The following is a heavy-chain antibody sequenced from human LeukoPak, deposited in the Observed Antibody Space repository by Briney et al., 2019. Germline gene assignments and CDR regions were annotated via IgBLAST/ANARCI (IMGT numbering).Heavy chain of an antibody. Sequence: PSETLSLTCAVYGGSFSGYYWSWIRQPPGKGLEWIGEINHSGSTNYNPSLKSRATISVDTSKNQFSLKLSSVTAADTAVYYCARGRVCSSTSCYRRRLDAFDIWGQGTMVTVSS. V-gene: IGHV4-34*01. CDR2: INHSGST. CDR3: ARGRVCSSTSCYRRRLDAFDI. CDR1: GGSFSGYY. D-gene: IGHD2-2*01. J-gene: IGHJ3*02.